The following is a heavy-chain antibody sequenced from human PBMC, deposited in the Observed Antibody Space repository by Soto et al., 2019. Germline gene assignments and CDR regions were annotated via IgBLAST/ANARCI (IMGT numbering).Heavy chain of an antibody. D-gene: IGHD6-19*01. J-gene: IGHJ5*02. CDR1: GYSFTSYW. CDR2: IYPGDSDT. Sequence: GESLKISCKGSGYSFTSYWIAWVRQMPGKGLECMGIIYPGDSDTRYSPSFEGQVTISADKSVNTAYLQWSSLKASDSAMYYCARPFDTSGWYDHWGQGTLVTVSS. CDR3: ARPFDTSGWYDH. V-gene: IGHV5-51*01.